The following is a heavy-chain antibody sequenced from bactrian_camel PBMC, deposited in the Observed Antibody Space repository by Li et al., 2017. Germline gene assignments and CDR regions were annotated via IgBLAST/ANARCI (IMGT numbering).Heavy chain of an antibody. D-gene: IGHD3*01. J-gene: IGHJ7*01. Sequence: HVQLVESGGGSVQAGGSLRLSCASRGYSRHCMAWFRQAAGKEREGVAAIASDGTIEYADSAKGRFTISKDNAENILYLQMNSLKPEDTGTYYCAADQGMTAFQALHIGALHGGMHYWGKGTQVTVS. CDR1: GYSRHC. CDR2: IASDGTI. V-gene: IGHV3S53*01.